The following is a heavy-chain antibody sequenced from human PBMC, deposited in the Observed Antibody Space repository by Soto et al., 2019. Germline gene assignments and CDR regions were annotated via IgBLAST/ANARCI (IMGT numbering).Heavy chain of an antibody. CDR3: AREETAWPLAYGLDV. D-gene: IGHD2-21*02. CDR2: ISSRGDT. CDR1: GFSFSTYS. V-gene: IGHV3-21*01. Sequence: GGSLRLSCAASGFSFSTYSMNWVRQAPGKGLEWVSSISSRGDTYYADSVKGRFTISRDNAKNSVSLQTDSLRAEDAAVYYCAREETAWPLAYGLDVWGQGTTVTVSS. J-gene: IGHJ6*02.